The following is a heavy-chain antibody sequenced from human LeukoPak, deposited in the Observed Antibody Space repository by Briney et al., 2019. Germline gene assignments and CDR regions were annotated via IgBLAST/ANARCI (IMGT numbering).Heavy chain of an antibody. Sequence: SETLSLTCTVSGGSISSYYWSWIRQPPGKGLEWIVYIYYSGSTNYNPSLKSRVTISVDTSKNKFSLKLSSVTAADTAVYYCARGGYSYGYDDDFDYWGQGTLVTVSS. CDR2: IYYSGST. D-gene: IGHD5-18*01. CDR3: ARGGYSYGYDDDFDY. J-gene: IGHJ4*02. CDR1: GGSISSYY. V-gene: IGHV4-59*01.